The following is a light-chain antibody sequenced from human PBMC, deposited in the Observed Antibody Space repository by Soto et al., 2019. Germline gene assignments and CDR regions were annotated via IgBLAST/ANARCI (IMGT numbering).Light chain of an antibody. CDR2: AAP. V-gene: IGKV1-12*01. J-gene: IGKJ4*01. Sequence: DIQMTQSPSSVSASVGDTVTITCRASQDISSWVAWYQQKPGKAPKLLISAAPSLQSGVPTRFSGSGSGTDFTLIISGLQTEDFATYFCQQGDSFPFTFGGGTKVEIK. CDR3: QQGDSFPFT. CDR1: QDISSW.